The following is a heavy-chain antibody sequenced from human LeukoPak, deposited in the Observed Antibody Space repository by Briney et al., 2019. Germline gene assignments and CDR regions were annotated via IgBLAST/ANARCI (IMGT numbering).Heavy chain of an antibody. V-gene: IGHV3-23*01. CDR1: GFTFSSYA. D-gene: IGHD6-13*01. J-gene: IGHJ4*02. CDR3: AKDPQTTYSSSWYEGYFDY. CDR2: ISGSGGST. Sequence: PGGSLRLSCAASGFTFSSYAMSWVRQAPGKGLEWVSAISGSGGSTYYADSVKGRFTISRDNSKNTLYLQMNSLRAEDTAVYYCAKDPQTTYSSSWYEGYFDYWGQGTLVTVSS.